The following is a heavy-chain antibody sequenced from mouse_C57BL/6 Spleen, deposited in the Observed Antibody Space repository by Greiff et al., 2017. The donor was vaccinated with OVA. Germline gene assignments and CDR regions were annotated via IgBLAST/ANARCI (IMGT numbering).Heavy chain of an antibody. Sequence: VQLQQPGAELVKPGASVKLSCKASGYTFTSYWMQWVKQRPGQGLEWIGEIDPSDSYPNYNQKFKGKATLTVDTSSSTAYMQLSSLTSEDSAVYYCAREVRQLRLREGAMDYWGQGTSVTVSS. CDR2: IDPSDSYP. CDR1: GYTFTSYW. J-gene: IGHJ4*01. CDR3: AREVRQLRLREGAMDY. V-gene: IGHV1-50*01. D-gene: IGHD3-2*02.